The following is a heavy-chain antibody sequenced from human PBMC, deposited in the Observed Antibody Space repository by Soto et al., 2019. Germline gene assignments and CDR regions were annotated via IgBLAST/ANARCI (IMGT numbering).Heavy chain of an antibody. Sequence: GGSLRLSCAASGFTVSSNYMSWVRQAPGKGLEWVSVIYSGGSTYYADSVKGRFTISRHNSKNTLYLQMNSLRAEDTAVYYCARVDRAGTPEGYYYYMDVWGKGTTVTVSS. J-gene: IGHJ6*03. D-gene: IGHD1-1*01. CDR3: ARVDRAGTPEGYYYYMDV. CDR1: GFTVSSNY. V-gene: IGHV3-53*04. CDR2: IYSGGST.